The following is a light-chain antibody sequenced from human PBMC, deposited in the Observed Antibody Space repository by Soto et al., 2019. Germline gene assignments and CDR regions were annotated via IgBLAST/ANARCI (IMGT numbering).Light chain of an antibody. CDR3: QQGHNWPLT. J-gene: IGKJ2*01. V-gene: IGKV3-15*01. Sequence: EIVMTQSPATLSLSTGERAALSCRASQRINSELAWYQQKPGQPPRLLLYGASTRATGVPARFTGSESGSEFTLTISGLQSEDFAVYYCQQGHNWPLTFGQGTRLEI. CDR2: GAS. CDR1: QRINSE.